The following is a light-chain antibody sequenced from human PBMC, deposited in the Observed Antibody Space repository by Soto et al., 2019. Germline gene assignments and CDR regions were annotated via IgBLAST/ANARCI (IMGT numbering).Light chain of an antibody. CDR2: EGS. CDR1: SSDVGTYNL. CDR3: CSYAAITYYYV. J-gene: IGLJ1*01. Sequence: QSALAQPASVSGSPGQSITISCTGTSSDVGTYNLVSWYQQHPGKAPKLIIYEGSKRPSGVSNRLSGSKSGNTASLTISGLQAEDEADYYRCSYAAITYYYVFGTGTKVTVL. V-gene: IGLV2-23*01.